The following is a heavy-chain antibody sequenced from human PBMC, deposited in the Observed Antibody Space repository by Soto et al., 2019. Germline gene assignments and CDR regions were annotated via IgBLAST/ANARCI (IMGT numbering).Heavy chain of an antibody. V-gene: IGHV3-7*01. J-gene: IGHJ4*02. CDR2: INQDGSEK. CDR3: ARDWDK. D-gene: IGHD1-26*01. CDR1: GFTFSVYR. Sequence: GGSLRHSCAASGFTFSVYRMSWVRQAPGKGLEWVAKINQDGSEKDYVGSVKGRFTVSRDNAKNSLFLQMTSLGVDDTAVYYCARDWDKWGQGT.